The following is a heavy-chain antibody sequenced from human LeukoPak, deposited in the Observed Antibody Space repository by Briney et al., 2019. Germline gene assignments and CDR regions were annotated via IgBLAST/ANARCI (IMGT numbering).Heavy chain of an antibody. CDR3: ARVHTSGWYGGPLDY. D-gene: IGHD6-19*01. CDR2: INPSGGST. CDR1: GYTFTSYY. J-gene: IGHJ4*02. V-gene: IGHV1-46*01. Sequence: ASVKVSCKTSGYTFTSYYMHWGRQAPGQGLEWMGIINPSGGSTTSAQKFQGRVTMTRDTSTSTVYMELSSLRSEDTALYYCARVHTSGWYGGPLDYWGQGTLVTVSS.